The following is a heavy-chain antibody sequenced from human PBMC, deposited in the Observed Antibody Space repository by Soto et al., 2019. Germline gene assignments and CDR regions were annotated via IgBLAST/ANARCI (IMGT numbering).Heavy chain of an antibody. V-gene: IGHV3-30*18. J-gene: IGHJ4*02. Sequence: PGGSLRLSCAASGFTFNTFGMHWARQAPGKGLEWVAVISYDGSDKYYSDSVRGRFTISRDNSMNTLYLQMNSLRTEDTAVYYCAKSPNFYCSSYHCYKYYFDYWGQGTLVTVSS. D-gene: IGHD2-2*01. CDR2: ISYDGSDK. CDR3: AKSPNFYCSSYHCYKYYFDY. CDR1: GFTFNTFG.